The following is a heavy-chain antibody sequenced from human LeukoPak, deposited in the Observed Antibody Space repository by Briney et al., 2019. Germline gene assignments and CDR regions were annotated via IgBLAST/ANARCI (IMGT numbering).Heavy chain of an antibody. CDR3: ARDSSSWYYLTHAEYFQH. CDR2: IKQDGSEK. J-gene: IGHJ1*01. D-gene: IGHD6-13*01. CDR1: GFTFSSYW. Sequence: GGPLRLSCAASGFTFSSYWMSWVRQAPGKGLEWVANIKQDGSEKYYVDSVKGRFTISRDNAKNSLYLQMNSLRAEDTAVYYCARDSSSWYYLTHAEYFQHWGQGTLVTVSS. V-gene: IGHV3-7*03.